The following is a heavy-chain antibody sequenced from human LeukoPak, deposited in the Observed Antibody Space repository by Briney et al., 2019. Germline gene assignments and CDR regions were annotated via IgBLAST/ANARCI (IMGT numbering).Heavy chain of an antibody. CDR1: GFTFSSYA. CDR2: ISYDGSNK. J-gene: IGHJ4*02. Sequence: GGSLRLSCAASGFTFSSYAMHWVRQAPGKGLEWVAVISYDGSNKYYADSVKGRFTISRDNSKNTLYLQMNSLRAEDTAVYYCARELAGHYYGSGSSFDYWGQGTLVTVSS. D-gene: IGHD3-10*01. V-gene: IGHV3-30-3*01. CDR3: ARELAGHYYGSGSSFDY.